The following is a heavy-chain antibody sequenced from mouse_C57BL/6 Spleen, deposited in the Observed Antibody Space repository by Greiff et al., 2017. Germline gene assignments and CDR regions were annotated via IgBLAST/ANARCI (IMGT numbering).Heavy chain of an antibody. CDR3: AREGITTVFSYFDY. CDR1: GYTFTSYW. Sequence: QVHVKQSGAELVKPGASVKMSCKASGYTFTSYWITWVKQRPGQGLEWIGDIYPGSGSTNYNEKFKSKATLTVDTSSSTAYMQLSSLTSEDSAVXYCAREGITTVFSYFDYWGQGTTLTVSS. J-gene: IGHJ2*01. D-gene: IGHD2-4*01. V-gene: IGHV1-55*01. CDR2: IYPGSGST.